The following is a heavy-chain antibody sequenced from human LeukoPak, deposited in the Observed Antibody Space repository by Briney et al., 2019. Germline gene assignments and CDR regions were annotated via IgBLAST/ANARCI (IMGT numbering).Heavy chain of an antibody. D-gene: IGHD3-10*01. CDR1: GYTFTGYY. V-gene: IGHV1-2*02. CDR3: ARIFGSGSFYKY. J-gene: IGHJ4*02. Sequence: GASVQVSCKASGYTFTGYYIHWVRQAPGQGLEWMGWIHPNSGGTTYAQNFQGRVTMTRDTSINTAYMELSSLRSDDTAVYYCARIFGSGSFYKYWGQGTLVTVSS. CDR2: IHPNSGGT.